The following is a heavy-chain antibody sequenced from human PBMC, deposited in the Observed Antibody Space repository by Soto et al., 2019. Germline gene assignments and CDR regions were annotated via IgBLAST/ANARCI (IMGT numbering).Heavy chain of an antibody. CDR1: GYPFTTYY. V-gene: IGHV1-2*02. CDR2: IDPRSGGT. Sequence: HVQLVQSGTEVKKPGASVRVSCMVSGYPFTTYYIHWVRQAPGQGLEWMGWIDPRSGGTVYEQKLQGRVTMTRDTSISTVYMDLSGLTADDTALYYCATDDYGSFPYWGQGSRVTVSS. CDR3: ATDDYGSFPY. D-gene: IGHD1-26*01. J-gene: IGHJ4*02.